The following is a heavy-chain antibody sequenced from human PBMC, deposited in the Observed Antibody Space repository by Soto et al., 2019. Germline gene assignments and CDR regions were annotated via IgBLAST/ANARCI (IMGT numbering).Heavy chain of an antibody. J-gene: IGHJ5*02. V-gene: IGHV4-59*12. CDR1: GGSISSYY. CDR3: ARYYYDSSGPRNNWFAP. Sequence: PSETLSLTCTVSGGSISSYYWSWIRQPPGKGLEWIGYIYYSGSTYYNPSLKSRVTISVDTSKNQFSLKLSSVTAADTAVYYCARYYYDSSGPRNNWFAPWGQGTLVTVSS. CDR2: IYYSGST. D-gene: IGHD3-22*01.